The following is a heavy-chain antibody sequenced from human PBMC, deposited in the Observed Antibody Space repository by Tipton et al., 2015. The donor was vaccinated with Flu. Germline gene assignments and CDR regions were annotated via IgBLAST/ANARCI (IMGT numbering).Heavy chain of an antibody. CDR3: ARRDFSNYVSDPKNWFDR. Sequence: TLSLTCSVSGDSISRSTTYYWSWLRQPAGKGLEWIGRIYVSGSTSYNPSLKSRVTISVDTSKNQFSLEMRSVTAADMAVYYCARRDFSNYVSDPKNWFDRWGQGILVTVSS. V-gene: IGHV4-61*02. J-gene: IGHJ5*02. D-gene: IGHD4-11*01. CDR1: GDSISRSTTYY. CDR2: IYVSGST.